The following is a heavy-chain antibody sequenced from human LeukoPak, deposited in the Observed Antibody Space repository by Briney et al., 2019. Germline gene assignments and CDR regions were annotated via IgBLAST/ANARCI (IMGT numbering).Heavy chain of an antibody. CDR1: GFTLSDSA. V-gene: IGHV3-73*01. CDR2: IDRPAKSYAT. J-gene: IGHJ5*02. D-gene: IGHD1-26*01. CDR3: TRDRGTYNWLDP. Sequence: GGSLKLSCAASGFTLSDSAIHWARQASGKGLEWVGLIDRPAKSYATAYGASVGGRFTISRDDSKNTAYLQMDSLKTEDTALYYCTRDRGTYNWLDPWGQGTLVTVSS.